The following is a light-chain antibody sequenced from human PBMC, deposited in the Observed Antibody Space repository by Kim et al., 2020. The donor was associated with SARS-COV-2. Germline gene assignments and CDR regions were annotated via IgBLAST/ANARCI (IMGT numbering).Light chain of an antibody. V-gene: IGLV3-19*01. CDR1: SLRSYY. CDR3: NSRDSNDNVV. CDR2: GKN. Sequence: SSELTQDPAVSVALGQTVRITCQGDSLRSYYATWYQQKPGQAPLLVIYGKNNRPSGIPDRFSGYSSGNTASLTITGTQAGDEADYYCNSRDSNDNVVFGGGTQLAVL. J-gene: IGLJ2*01.